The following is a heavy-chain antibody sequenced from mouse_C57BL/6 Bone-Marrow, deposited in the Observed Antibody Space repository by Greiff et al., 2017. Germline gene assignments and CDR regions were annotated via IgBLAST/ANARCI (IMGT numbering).Heavy chain of an antibody. CDR1: GYTFTSYG. J-gene: IGHJ2*01. CDR3: ARPSRRDY. Sequence: QVQLKQSGAELARPGASVKLSCKASGYTFTSYGISWVKQRTGQGLEWIGEIYPRSGNTYYNEKFKGKATLTADKSSSPAYMELRSLTSEDSAVYFCARPSRRDYWGQGTTLTVSS. CDR2: IYPRSGNT. V-gene: IGHV1-81*01.